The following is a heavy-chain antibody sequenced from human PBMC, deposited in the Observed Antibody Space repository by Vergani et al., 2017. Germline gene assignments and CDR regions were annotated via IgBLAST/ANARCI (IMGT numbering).Heavy chain of an antibody. V-gene: IGHV4-31*03. J-gene: IGHJ4*02. D-gene: IGHD3-22*01. CDR3: ARMGGYDEDDAFRIGYFDS. Sequence: QVQLQESGPGLVKPSQTLSLICSVSGDSISSGVYYWNWIRQHPGKGLEWIGYIYSTGRTHHNPSLRRRINMSVDTSKNQFSLKLNSVTAADTAMYYCARMGGYDEDDAFRIGYFDSWGPGILVTVSS. CDR2: IYSTGRT. CDR1: GDSISSGVYY.